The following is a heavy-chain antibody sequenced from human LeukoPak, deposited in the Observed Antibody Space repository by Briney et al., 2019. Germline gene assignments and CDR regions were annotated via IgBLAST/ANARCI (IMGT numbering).Heavy chain of an antibody. CDR3: ARRAKSYCSGGSCYLDY. V-gene: IGHV5-10-1*01. D-gene: IGHD2-15*01. J-gene: IGHJ4*02. CDR1: GYSFTSYW. Sequence: GESLKISCKGSGYSFTSYWISWVRQMPGKGLEWMGRIDPSDSYTNYSPSFQGHVTISADKFISTAYLQWSSLKASDTAMYYCARRAKSYCSGGSCYLDYWGQGTLVTVSS. CDR2: IDPSDSYT.